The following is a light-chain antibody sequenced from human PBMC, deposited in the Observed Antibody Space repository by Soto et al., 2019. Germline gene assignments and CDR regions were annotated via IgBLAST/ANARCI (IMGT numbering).Light chain of an antibody. CDR1: SSDVGSYNY. J-gene: IGLJ3*02. CDR3: ATWDDSLKGGV. V-gene: IGLV2-14*02. Sequence: QSALTQPASVSGSPGQSITISCTGTSSDVGSYNYVSWYQQHPGKAPKLMIYEVSKRPSGVPDRFSGSKSGNTASLTVSGLQAEDEADYYCATWDDSLKGGVFGGGTKVTVL. CDR2: EVS.